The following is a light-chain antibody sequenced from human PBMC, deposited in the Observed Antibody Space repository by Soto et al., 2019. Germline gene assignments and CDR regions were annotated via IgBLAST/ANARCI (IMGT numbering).Light chain of an antibody. CDR2: KAS. CDR1: QTISSW. V-gene: IGKV1-5*03. Sequence: IQLTQSPSSLSASVGDRVTITCRASQTISSWLAWYQQKPGKAPKLLIYKASTLKSGVPSRFSGSGSGTEFTLTISSLQPDDFATYYCMRSVQPPITFGQGTRLEI. J-gene: IGKJ5*01. CDR3: MRSVQPPIT.